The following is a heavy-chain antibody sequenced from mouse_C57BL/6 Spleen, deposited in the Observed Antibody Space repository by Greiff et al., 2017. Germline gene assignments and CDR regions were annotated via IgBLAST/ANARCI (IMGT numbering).Heavy chain of an antibody. Sequence: VQLQQSGAELVKPGASVKMSCKASGYTFTTYPIEWMKQNHGKSLEWIGNFHPYNDDTKYNEKFKGKATLTVEKSSSTVYLGLSRLTSDDSAVYYCGRRGARDGYYWFAYWGQGTLVTVSA. CDR2: FHPYNDDT. CDR3: GRRGARDGYYWFAY. CDR1: GYTFTTYP. J-gene: IGHJ3*01. D-gene: IGHD2-3*01. V-gene: IGHV1-47*01.